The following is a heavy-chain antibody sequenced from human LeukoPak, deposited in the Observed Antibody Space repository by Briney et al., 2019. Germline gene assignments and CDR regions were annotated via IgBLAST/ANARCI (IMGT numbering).Heavy chain of an antibody. Sequence: PGGSLRLSCAASGFTFSSYAMHWVRQAPGKGLEWVAVISYDGSNKYYADSVKGRFTISRDNSKNTLYLQMNSLRAEDTAVYYCAREGGCSSTSCHISPLYYMDVWGKGTTVTVSS. CDR3: AREGGCSSTSCHISPLYYMDV. V-gene: IGHV3-30-3*01. CDR2: ISYDGSNK. CDR1: GFTFSSYA. D-gene: IGHD2-2*02. J-gene: IGHJ6*03.